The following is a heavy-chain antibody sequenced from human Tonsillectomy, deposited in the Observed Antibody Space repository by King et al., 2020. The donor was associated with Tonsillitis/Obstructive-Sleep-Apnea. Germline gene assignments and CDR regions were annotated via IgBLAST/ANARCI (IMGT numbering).Heavy chain of an antibody. V-gene: IGHV3-49*04. CDR3: TRDLVYYDSTFHHNAFDI. J-gene: IGHJ3*02. Sequence: VQLVESGGGLVQPGRSLRLSCTASGFTFGDYAMSWVRQAPGKGLEWGGFIRSKAYGGTTEYAASVKGRFTISRDDSKSIAYLQMNSLKTEDTAVYYCTRDLVYYDSTFHHNAFDIWGEGTMVTVSS. CDR1: GFTFGDYA. CDR2: IRSKAYGGTT. D-gene: IGHD3-22*01.